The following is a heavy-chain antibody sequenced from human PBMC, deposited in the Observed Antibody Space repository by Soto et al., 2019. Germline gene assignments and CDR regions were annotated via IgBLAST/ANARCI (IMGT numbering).Heavy chain of an antibody. V-gene: IGHV3-21*01. D-gene: IGHD6-13*01. CDR3: ARDVPPAGTGPWFDP. J-gene: IGHJ5*02. Sequence: GGSLRLSCAASGFTFTSSSMNWVRQAPGKGLEWVSSISSSSSYIYYADSVKGRFTISRDNAKNSLYLQINSLRADDTAVYYCARDVPPAGTGPWFDPWGQGTLVTVSS. CDR2: ISSSSSYI. CDR1: GFTFTSSS.